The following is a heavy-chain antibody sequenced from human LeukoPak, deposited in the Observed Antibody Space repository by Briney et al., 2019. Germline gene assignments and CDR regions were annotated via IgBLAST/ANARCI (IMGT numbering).Heavy chain of an antibody. CDR1: GFAVSSNY. CDR3: ARDRGPGWFDP. CDR2: IYSTGTT. D-gene: IGHD3-10*01. J-gene: IGHJ5*02. Sequence: GGSLRLSCAVSGFAVSSNYVSWVRQAPGKGLEWVSVIYSTGTTFYADSVKGRFTISRDNSKNTVYLQMSGLRPEDTAVYYCARDRGPGWFDPWGQGTLVTVSS. V-gene: IGHV3-66*03.